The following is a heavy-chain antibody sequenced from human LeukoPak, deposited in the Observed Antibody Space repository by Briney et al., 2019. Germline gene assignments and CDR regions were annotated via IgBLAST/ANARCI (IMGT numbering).Heavy chain of an antibody. J-gene: IGHJ4*02. V-gene: IGHV4-34*01. D-gene: IGHD3-22*01. Sequence: SETLSLTCAVYGGSFSGYYWSWIRQPPGKGLEWIGEINHSGSTNYNPSLKSRVTISVDTSKNQFSLKLSSVTAADTAVYYCARVRDTYYYDSSGQQFDYWSQGTLATVSS. CDR1: GGSFSGYY. CDR3: ARVRDTYYYDSSGQQFDY. CDR2: INHSGST.